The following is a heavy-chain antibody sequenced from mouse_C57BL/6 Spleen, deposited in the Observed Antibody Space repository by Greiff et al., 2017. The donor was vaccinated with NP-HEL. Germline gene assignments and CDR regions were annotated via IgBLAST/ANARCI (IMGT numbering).Heavy chain of an antibody. V-gene: IGHV1-42*01. CDR1: GYSFTGYY. Sequence: VQLQQSGPELVKPGASVKISCKASGYSFTGYYMNWVKQSPEKSLEWIGEINPSTGGTTYNQKFKAKATLTVDKSSSTAYMQLKSLTSEDSAVYYCERSDSSGPFDYWGQGTILTVSS. CDR3: ERSDSSGPFDY. J-gene: IGHJ2*01. CDR2: INPSTGGT. D-gene: IGHD3-2*02.